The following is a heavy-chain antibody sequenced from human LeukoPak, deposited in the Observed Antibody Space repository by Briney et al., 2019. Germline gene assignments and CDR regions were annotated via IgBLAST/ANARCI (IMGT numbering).Heavy chain of an antibody. CDR3: AKHTSVTGYYWNFDY. V-gene: IGHV3-30*18. CDR2: ISYDGSNK. Sequence: GRSLRLSCAASGFTFSSYGMHWVRQAPGKGLEWVAVISYDGSNKNYADSVKGRFTISRDISKNTLFLQMNSLRAEDTAVYYCAKHTSVTGYYWNFDYWGQGTLVTVSS. D-gene: IGHD3-9*01. CDR1: GFTFSSYG. J-gene: IGHJ4*02.